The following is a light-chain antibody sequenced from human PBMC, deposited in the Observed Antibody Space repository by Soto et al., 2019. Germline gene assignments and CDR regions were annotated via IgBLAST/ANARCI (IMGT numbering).Light chain of an antibody. CDR3: QHYNSYSEA. J-gene: IGKJ1*01. V-gene: IGKV1D-16*01. CDR2: AAS. Sequence: DIQMTQSPSSVSASVGDRVTITCRASQGVRNWLAWYQQKPGEAPKLLIYAASTLRRGVPSRFRGSGSGTDFTFTISSLQPDDFATYYCQHYNSYSEAFGQGTKVELK. CDR1: QGVRNW.